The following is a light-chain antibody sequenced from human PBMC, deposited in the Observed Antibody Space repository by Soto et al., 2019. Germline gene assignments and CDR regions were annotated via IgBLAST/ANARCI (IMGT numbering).Light chain of an antibody. CDR1: QTISSN. J-gene: IGKJ4*01. CDR2: SAS. V-gene: IGKV3-15*01. Sequence: MTQSPAIVSVSPGERVTLSCRASQTISSNLAWYQLKPGQPPRLLFYSASARATGTSARFSCTGSGTEFTLTISSLQSEDVAIYYCQQYLDWPPLTFGGGTKVQIK. CDR3: QQYLDWPPLT.